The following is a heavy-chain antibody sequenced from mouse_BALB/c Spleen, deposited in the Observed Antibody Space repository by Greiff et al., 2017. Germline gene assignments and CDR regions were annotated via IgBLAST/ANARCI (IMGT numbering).Heavy chain of an antibody. CDR1: GYAFSSYW. J-gene: IGHJ4*01. CDR3: ARPDDYGYAMDY. Sequence: VHLVESGAELVRPGSSVKISCTASGYAFSSYWMNWVKQRPGQGLEWIGQIYPGDGDTNYNGKFKGKATLTADKSSSTAYMQLSSLTSEDSAVYYCARPDDYGYAMDYWGQGTSVTVSS. CDR2: IYPGDGDT. D-gene: IGHD2-4*01. V-gene: IGHV1-80*01.